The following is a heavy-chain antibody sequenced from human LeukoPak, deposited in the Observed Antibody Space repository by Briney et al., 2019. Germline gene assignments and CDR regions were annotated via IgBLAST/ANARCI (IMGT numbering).Heavy chain of an antibody. J-gene: IGHJ4*02. D-gene: IGHD1-26*01. CDR1: GYTFTSYV. V-gene: IGHV1-18*01. CDR2: ISGYNGNT. Sequence: AASVKVSCKASGYTFTSYVISWMRQAPGQGLEWMGWISGYNGNTNYAQNLQGRVTMTTDTSTSTAYMELRSLRSDDTAVYYCARDVGSYGSYYFDYWGQGTLVTVSS. CDR3: ARDVGSYGSYYFDY.